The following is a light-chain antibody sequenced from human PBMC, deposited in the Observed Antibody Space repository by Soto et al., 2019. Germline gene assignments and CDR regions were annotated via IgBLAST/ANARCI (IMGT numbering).Light chain of an antibody. CDR1: SSDVGNYNL. CDR3: CSYAGSSYV. CDR2: EVS. Sequence: QSALTQPASVPGSPGQSLTICCTGTSSDVGNYNLVSWYQQHPGKAPKLMIYEVSKRPSGVSNRFSGSKSGNTASLTISGLQAEDEADYYCCSYAGSSYVFGTGTKVTVL. J-gene: IGLJ1*01. V-gene: IGLV2-23*02.